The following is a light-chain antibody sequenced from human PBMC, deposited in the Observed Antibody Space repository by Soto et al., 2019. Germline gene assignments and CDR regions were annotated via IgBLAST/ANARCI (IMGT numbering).Light chain of an antibody. Sequence: EIVLTQSPATLSSSPVEIATLSCRASQGLGTNLACYQQKPGQAPRLLIYAASTRATGVPGRFSGSGSGTEFTLTISSLQSEDFAVYYCQQYNHWPLNFGGGTKVDIK. V-gene: IGKV3-15*01. CDR1: QGLGTN. CDR2: AAS. J-gene: IGKJ4*01. CDR3: QQYNHWPLN.